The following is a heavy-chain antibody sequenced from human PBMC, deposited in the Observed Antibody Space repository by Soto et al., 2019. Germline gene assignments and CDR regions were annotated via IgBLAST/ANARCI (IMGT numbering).Heavy chain of an antibody. CDR3: PEPTVTIHYFDY. V-gene: IGHV4-38-2*01. D-gene: IGHD4-4*01. J-gene: IGHJ4*02. CDR1: GYSISGGYY. CDR2: IYHSGST. Sequence: PSETLSLTCAVSGYSISGGYYWGWIRQPPGKGLEWIGSIYHSGSTYYNPSLKSRVTISVDTPKNQSSLKLSSVTAADTAVSYCPEPTVTIHYFDYWGQGTLVTVSS.